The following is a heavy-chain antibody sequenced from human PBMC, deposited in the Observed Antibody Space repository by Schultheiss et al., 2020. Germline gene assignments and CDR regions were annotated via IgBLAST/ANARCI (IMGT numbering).Heavy chain of an antibody. J-gene: IGHJ4*02. V-gene: IGHV4-61*02. CDR2: IYTSGST. CDR3: ARDNGQDYFDY. CDR1: GGSISSSSYY. Sequence: LRLSCTVSGGSISSSSYYWSWIRQPAGKGLEWIGRIYTSGSTNYNPSLKSRVTISVDTSKNQFSLKLSSVTAADTAVYYCARDNGQDYFDYWGQGTLVTVSS.